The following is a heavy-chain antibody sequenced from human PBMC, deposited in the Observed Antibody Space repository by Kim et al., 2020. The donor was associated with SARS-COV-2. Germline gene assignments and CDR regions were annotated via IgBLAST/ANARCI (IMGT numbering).Heavy chain of an antibody. D-gene: IGHD3-16*02. CDR2: IYTSGRT. CDR3: ASALGH. J-gene: IGHJ4*02. Sequence: SETLSLTCTVSGDSLSSDYWSWNRQPAGKGLEWIGRIYTSGRTNYNPSLQSRVTMSVDMSKNQFSLKLSSETAADTAVYYCASALGHWGQGTLVTVSS. CDR1: GDSLSSDY. V-gene: IGHV4-4*07.